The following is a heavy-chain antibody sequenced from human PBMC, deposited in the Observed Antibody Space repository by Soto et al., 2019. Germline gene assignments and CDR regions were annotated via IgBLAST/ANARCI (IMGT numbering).Heavy chain of an antibody. CDR2: IWNDGSNE. J-gene: IGHJ4*02. D-gene: IGHD3-22*01. Sequence: GGTLRLSCEASGFNYSSYGIHWVRQAPRKGLEWVAIIWNDGSNEYYADSVKGRFTISRDNSKNTVYLQVSKLRAEDTAVYFCARDQTDSGGYSDSWGQGTLVTAPQ. CDR1: GFNYSSYG. CDR3: ARDQTDSGGYSDS. V-gene: IGHV3-33*01.